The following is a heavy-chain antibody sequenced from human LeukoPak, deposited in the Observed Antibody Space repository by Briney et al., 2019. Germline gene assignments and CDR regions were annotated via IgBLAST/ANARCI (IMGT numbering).Heavy chain of an antibody. CDR1: GGSFSGYY. D-gene: IGHD3-9*01. CDR2: INHSGNA. Sequence: PSETLSLTCAVYGGSFSGYYWSWIRQPPGKGLEWIGEINHSGNANYNPSLKSRVTISVDTSTNQISLKLSSVTAADTAVYYCARGMKYDIMTGYFDYWGQGTLVTASS. J-gene: IGHJ4*02. V-gene: IGHV4-34*01. CDR3: ARGMKYDIMTGYFDY.